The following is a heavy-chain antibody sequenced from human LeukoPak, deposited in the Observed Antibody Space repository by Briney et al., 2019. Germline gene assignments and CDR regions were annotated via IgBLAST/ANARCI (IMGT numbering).Heavy chain of an antibody. V-gene: IGHV3-23*01. J-gene: IGHJ4*02. D-gene: IGHD5-12*01. CDR2: ISDSGGRT. CDR1: GFAFSRYA. Sequence: GGALRLSCAASGFAFSRYAMSWVRQAPGKGLEWVSCISDSGGRTYYADSVKGRFTISRDNPKNTLYLQINSLRAEDTAVYYCARLRSSAYDPFDYWGQGSLVTVSS. CDR3: ARLRSSAYDPFDY.